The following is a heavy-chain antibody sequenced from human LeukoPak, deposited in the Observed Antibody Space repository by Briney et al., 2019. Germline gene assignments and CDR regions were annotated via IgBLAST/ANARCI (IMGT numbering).Heavy chain of an antibody. Sequence: SETLSLTCTVSGGSISSYYWSWIRQPPGKGLEWIGYIYDSGSTNYNPSLKSRVTISVDTSKNQLSLKLSSVTAADTAVYYCARVEYYYDSSGYYYNRYFQHWGQGTLVTVSP. CDR3: ARVEYYYDSSGYYYNRYFQH. CDR2: IYDSGST. J-gene: IGHJ1*01. V-gene: IGHV4-59*01. D-gene: IGHD3-22*01. CDR1: GGSISSYY.